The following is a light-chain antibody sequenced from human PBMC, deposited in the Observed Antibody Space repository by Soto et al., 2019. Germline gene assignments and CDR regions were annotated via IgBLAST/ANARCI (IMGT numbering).Light chain of an antibody. CDR2: KAS. CDR1: QSVNNW. Sequence: DPQMHQSPSTLYASVGDRVTITCRASQSVNNWLAWYHQKPGKAHKLLIYKASSLESGVPTRFSGSGSGTECTLTIMSLQPDESATYYCQQYNKYFPTFGQGTKVEIK. J-gene: IGKJ1*01. V-gene: IGKV1-5*03. CDR3: QQYNKYFPT.